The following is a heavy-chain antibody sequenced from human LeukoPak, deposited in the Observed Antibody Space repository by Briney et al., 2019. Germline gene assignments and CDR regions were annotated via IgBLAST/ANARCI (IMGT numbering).Heavy chain of an antibody. D-gene: IGHD1-26*01. CDR3: ARDRSGTYYTFDV. V-gene: IGHV4-59*13. CDR2: ISYSGRT. J-gene: IGHJ3*01. CDR1: GGSIGSSF. Sequence: SETLSLTCSVSGGSIGSSFWNWIRPSPGKGLEWIGYISYSGRTNYSPSLKSRVTISIDTSKNQLSLTLTSVTAADRALYYCARDRSGTYYTFDVWGQGTMVSVSA.